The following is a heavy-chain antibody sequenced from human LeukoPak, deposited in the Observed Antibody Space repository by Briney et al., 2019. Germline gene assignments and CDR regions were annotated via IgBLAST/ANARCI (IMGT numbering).Heavy chain of an antibody. CDR3: AKAAGYCSSTSCYEYYYYGMDV. D-gene: IGHD2-2*03. J-gene: IGHJ6*02. V-gene: IGHV3-30*18. Sequence: GRSLRLSCAASGFTFSSYGMHWVRQAPGKGLEWVAVISYDGSNKYYADSVKGRFTISRDNSKNTLYLQMNSLRAEDTAVYYCAKAAGYCSSTSCYEYYYYGMDVWGQGTLVTVSS. CDR1: GFTFSSYG. CDR2: ISYDGSNK.